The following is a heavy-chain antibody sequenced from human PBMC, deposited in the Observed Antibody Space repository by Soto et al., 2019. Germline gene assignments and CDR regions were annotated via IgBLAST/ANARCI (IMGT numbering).Heavy chain of an antibody. CDR2: IYYSGST. Sequence: PSETLSLTCTVSGGSISSYYWSWIRQPPGKGLEWIGYIYYSGSTNYNPSLKSRVTISVDTSKNQFSLKLSSVTAADTAVYYCARAYCSGGSCWAWSNWFDPWGQGTLVTVSS. D-gene: IGHD2-15*01. CDR3: ARAYCSGGSCWAWSNWFDP. CDR1: GGSISSYY. J-gene: IGHJ5*02. V-gene: IGHV4-59*08.